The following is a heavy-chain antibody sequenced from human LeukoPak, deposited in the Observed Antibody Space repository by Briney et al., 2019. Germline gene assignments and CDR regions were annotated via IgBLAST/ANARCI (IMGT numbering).Heavy chain of an antibody. CDR3: ARRHDYVWPTAFDI. D-gene: IGHD3-16*01. Sequence: SETLSLTCTVSGGSISSYYWSWLRQPPGKGLEWIGYIYYSGSTNYNPSLKSRVTISVDTSKNQFSLKLSSVTAADTAVYYCARRHDYVWPTAFDIWGQGTMVTVSS. CDR1: GGSISSYY. V-gene: IGHV4-59*08. J-gene: IGHJ3*02. CDR2: IYYSGST.